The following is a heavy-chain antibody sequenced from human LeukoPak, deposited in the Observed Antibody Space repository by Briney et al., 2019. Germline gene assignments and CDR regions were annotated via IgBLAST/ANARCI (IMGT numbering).Heavy chain of an antibody. CDR3: ARAEDYYDSSGYYRYYFDY. V-gene: IGHV4-59*01. D-gene: IGHD3-22*01. CDR1: GGSISSYY. J-gene: IGHJ4*02. Sequence: PSETLSLTCTVSGGSISSYYWSWIRQPPGKGLEWIGYIYYSGSTNYNPSLKSRVTISVDTSKNQFSLKLSSVTAADTAAYYCARAEDYYDSSGYYRYYFDYWGQGTLVTVSS. CDR2: IYYSGST.